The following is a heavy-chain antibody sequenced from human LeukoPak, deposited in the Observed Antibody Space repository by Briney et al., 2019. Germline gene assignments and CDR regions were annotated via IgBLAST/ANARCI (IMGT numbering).Heavy chain of an antibody. Sequence: GASVKVSCKASGYTFTGYYMHWVRQAPGQGLEWMGWISAYNGNTNYAQKLQGRVTMTTDTSTSTAYMELRSLRSDDTAVYYCARDRAREYSSSAAVGYWGQGTLVTVSS. D-gene: IGHD6-6*01. CDR2: ISAYNGNT. V-gene: IGHV1-18*04. J-gene: IGHJ4*02. CDR1: GYTFTGYY. CDR3: ARDRAREYSSSAAVGY.